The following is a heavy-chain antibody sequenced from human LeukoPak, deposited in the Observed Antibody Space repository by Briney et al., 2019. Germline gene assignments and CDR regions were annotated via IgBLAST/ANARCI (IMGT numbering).Heavy chain of an antibody. J-gene: IGHJ4*02. Sequence: GASVKVSCKASGRTFSSYAISWVRQAPGQGLEWMGRIIPILGIANYAQKFQGRVTITADKSTSTAYMELSSLRSEDTAVYYCAARYQSGDFDYWGQGTLVTVSS. D-gene: IGHD6-25*01. V-gene: IGHV1-69*04. CDR1: GRTFSSYA. CDR3: AARYQSGDFDY. CDR2: IIPILGIA.